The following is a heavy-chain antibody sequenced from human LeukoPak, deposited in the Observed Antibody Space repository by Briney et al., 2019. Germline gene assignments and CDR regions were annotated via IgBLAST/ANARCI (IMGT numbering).Heavy chain of an antibody. CDR1: GFTFSSYA. J-gene: IGHJ4*02. CDR3: ARLRYFDPTYYFDY. V-gene: IGHV3-7*01. Sequence: PGGSLRLSCAASGFTFSSYAMTWVRQAPGKGLEWVANIKQDGSEQYYVDSVKGRFTISRDNAKNSLFLQMTSLRAEDTAVYYCARLRYFDPTYYFDYWGQGTLVTVSS. CDR2: IKQDGSEQ. D-gene: IGHD3-9*01.